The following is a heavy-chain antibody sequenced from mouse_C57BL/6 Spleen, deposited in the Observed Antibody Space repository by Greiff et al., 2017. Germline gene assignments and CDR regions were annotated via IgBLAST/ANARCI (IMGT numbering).Heavy chain of an antibody. Sequence: QVHVKQSGAELAKPGASVKLSCKASGYTFTSYWMHWVKQRPGQGLEWIGYINPSSGYTKYNQKFKDKATLTADKSSSTAYMQLSSLTYEDSAVYYCARWWEQSYAMDYWGQGTSVTVSS. CDR1: GYTFTSYW. CDR2: INPSSGYT. D-gene: IGHD1-1*02. J-gene: IGHJ4*01. CDR3: ARWWEQSYAMDY. V-gene: IGHV1-7*01.